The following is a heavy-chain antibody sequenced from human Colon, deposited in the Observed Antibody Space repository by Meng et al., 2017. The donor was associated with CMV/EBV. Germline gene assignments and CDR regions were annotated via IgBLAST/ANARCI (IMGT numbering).Heavy chain of an antibody. D-gene: IGHD5-24*01. Sequence: GGPLRLSCAASGFIFSNYPIHWVRQAPGKGLEWVAVISFDGGDTYYADSVKGRFTISRDNSKNTLFLQMNSLRAEDTAVYYCARDRSDVYRYLDSWGQGTLVTVSS. CDR3: ARDRSDVYRYLDS. CDR1: GFIFSNYP. V-gene: IGHV3-30*04. CDR2: ISFDGGDT. J-gene: IGHJ5*01.